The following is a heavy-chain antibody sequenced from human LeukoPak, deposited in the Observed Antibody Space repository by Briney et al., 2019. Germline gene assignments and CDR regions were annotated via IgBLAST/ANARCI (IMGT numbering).Heavy chain of an antibody. CDR3: ASEAGESYSLDY. Sequence: SETLSLTCAVYGGSFSGYYWSWIRQPPGKGLEWIGEINHSGSANYNPSLKSRVTISVDTSKNQFSLKLSSVTAADTAVYYCASEAGESYSLDYWGQGTLVTVSS. V-gene: IGHV4-34*01. D-gene: IGHD1-26*01. CDR1: GGSFSGYY. CDR2: INHSGSA. J-gene: IGHJ4*02.